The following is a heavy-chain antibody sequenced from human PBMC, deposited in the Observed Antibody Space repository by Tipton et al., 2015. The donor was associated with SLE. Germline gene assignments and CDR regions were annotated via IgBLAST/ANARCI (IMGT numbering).Heavy chain of an antibody. CDR1: GYTFTGYY. J-gene: IGHJ3*02. D-gene: IGHD6-13*01. Sequence: QLVQSGAEVKKPGASVKVSCKASGYTFTGYYMHWVRQAPGQGLEWMGWINPNSGGTNYAQKFQGRVTMTRDTSISTAYMELSRLRSDDTAVYYCARVPRMAAAGKAFDIWGQGTMVTVSS. CDR3: ARVPRMAAAGKAFDI. CDR2: INPNSGGT. V-gene: IGHV1-2*02.